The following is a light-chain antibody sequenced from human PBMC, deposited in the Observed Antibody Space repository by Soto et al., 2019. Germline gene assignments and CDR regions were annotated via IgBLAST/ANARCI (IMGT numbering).Light chain of an antibody. CDR3: QQYGSSLFS. CDR2: AAS. Sequence: IIMTQSRGTLSLSLMEIVKLCFMASQSLSSRFLAWYQQNSGQAPSLLLYAASSRATGIPDRFSGSGSGTDFTLTISRLEPEDFAVYYCQQYGSSLFSFGAGTKVDI. CDR1: QSLSSRF. J-gene: IGKJ3*01. V-gene: IGKV3-20*01.